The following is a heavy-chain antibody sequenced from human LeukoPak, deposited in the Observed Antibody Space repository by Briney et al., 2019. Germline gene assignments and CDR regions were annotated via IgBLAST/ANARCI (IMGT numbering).Heavy chain of an antibody. CDR2: IIPIFGTA. D-gene: IGHD1-26*01. J-gene: IGHJ5*02. Sequence: EASVKVSGKASGGTFSSYAISWVRQAPGQGLEWMGGIIPIFGTANYAQKFQGRVTITADESTSTAYMELSSLRSEDTAVYYCARGLVGATISWFDPWGQGTLVTVSS. CDR1: GGTFSSYA. V-gene: IGHV1-69*13. CDR3: ARGLVGATISWFDP.